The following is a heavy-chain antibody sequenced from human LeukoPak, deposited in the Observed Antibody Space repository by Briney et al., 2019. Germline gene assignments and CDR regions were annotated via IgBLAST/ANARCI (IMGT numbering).Heavy chain of an antibody. CDR2: ISWNSGSI. V-gene: IGHV3-9*01. J-gene: IGHJ6*03. CDR1: GFTFDDYA. CDR3: AKTSYYYYMDV. Sequence: PGGSLRLSCAASGFTFDDYAMHWVRQAPGKGLEWVSGISWNSGSIGYADSVKGRFTISRDNAKNSLYLQMNSLRAEDTAVYYCAKTSYYYYMDVWGKGTTVTVSS.